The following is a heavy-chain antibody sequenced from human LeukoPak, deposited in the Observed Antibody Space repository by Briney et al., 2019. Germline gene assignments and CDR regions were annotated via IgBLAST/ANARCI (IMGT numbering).Heavy chain of an antibody. D-gene: IGHD5-18*01. CDR3: AREGPRGHTYDLTFGY. V-gene: IGHV3-48*03. Sequence: GGSLRLSCAASGFTFSSYEMNWVRQAPGKGLEWVSYISSSSSTIYYADSVKGRFTISRDNAKNSLYLQMNSLRAEDTAVYYCAREGPRGHTYDLTFGYWGQGTLVTVSS. J-gene: IGHJ4*02. CDR2: ISSSSSTI. CDR1: GFTFSSYE.